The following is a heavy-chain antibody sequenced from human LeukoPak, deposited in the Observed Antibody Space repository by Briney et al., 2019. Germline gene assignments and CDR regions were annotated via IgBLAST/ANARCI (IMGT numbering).Heavy chain of an antibody. CDR2: INPNSGGT. CDR1: GYTFTGYY. CDR3: ATQQLARFLDY. V-gene: IGHV1-2*02. J-gene: IGHJ4*02. D-gene: IGHD6-13*01. Sequence: ASVKVSCKASGYTFTGYYMHWVRQAPGQGLEWMGWINPNSGGTNYAQKFQGRVTMTEDTSTDTAYMELSSLRSEDTAVYYCATQQLARFLDYWGQGTLVTVSS.